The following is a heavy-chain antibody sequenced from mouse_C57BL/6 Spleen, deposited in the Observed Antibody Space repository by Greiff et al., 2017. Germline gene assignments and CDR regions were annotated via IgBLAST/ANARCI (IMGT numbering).Heavy chain of an antibody. CDR1: GYTFTSYG. CDR3: ARGCLYDYDGHYFDY. J-gene: IGHJ2*01. Sequence: QVQLQQSGAELARPGASVKLSCKASGYTFTSYGISWVKQRTGQGLEWIGEIYPRSGNTYYNEKFNGKATLTADKSSSTAYMELRSLTSEDSAVYFCARGCLYDYDGHYFDYWGQGTTLTVSS. V-gene: IGHV1-81*01. D-gene: IGHD2-4*01. CDR2: IYPRSGNT.